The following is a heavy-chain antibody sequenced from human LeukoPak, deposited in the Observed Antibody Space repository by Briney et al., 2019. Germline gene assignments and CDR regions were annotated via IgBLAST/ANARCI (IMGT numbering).Heavy chain of an antibody. Sequence: SETLSLTCAVSGGSISSSNWWSWVRQPPGKGLEWIGEIYHSGGTNYNPSLKSRVTISVDKSKNQFSLKLSSVTAADTAVYYCAGSSSWYSSFFGYWGQGTLVTVSS. CDR3: AGSSSWYSSFFGY. V-gene: IGHV4-4*02. CDR2: IYHSGGT. D-gene: IGHD6-13*01. J-gene: IGHJ4*02. CDR1: GGSISSSNW.